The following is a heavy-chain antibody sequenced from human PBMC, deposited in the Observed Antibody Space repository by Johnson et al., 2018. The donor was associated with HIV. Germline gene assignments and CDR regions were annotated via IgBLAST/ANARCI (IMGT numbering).Heavy chain of an antibody. CDR2: ISYDGGNK. Sequence: QVQLVESGVGVVQPGRSLRLSCVASGFTFSSYGIHWVRQAPGKGLEWVAVISYDGGNKYYADSVKGRFSISRDNSNNTVYLQLNSLTGEDTAVYFCAKAYSVAGLRDAFDIWGQGTMVTVSS. V-gene: IGHV3-30*18. D-gene: IGHD6-19*01. CDR3: AKAYSVAGLRDAFDI. J-gene: IGHJ3*02. CDR1: GFTFSSYG.